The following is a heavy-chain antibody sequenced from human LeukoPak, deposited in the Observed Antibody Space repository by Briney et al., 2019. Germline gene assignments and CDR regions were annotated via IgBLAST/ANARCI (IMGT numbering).Heavy chain of an antibody. V-gene: IGHV3-15*01. J-gene: IGHJ3*02. CDR2: IKSKNDGGAT. CDR3: TTAFGWYGEWIGDAFDI. Sequence: PGGSLRLSCAASGFTFSNAWMSWVRQAPGKGLEWVGRIKSKNDGGATDYAAPVKGRFTISRDDSKNTPSLQKNSLKTENTAVYYCTTAFGWYGEWIGDAFDIWGQGTMVTVSS. CDR1: GFTFSNAW. D-gene: IGHD3-10*01.